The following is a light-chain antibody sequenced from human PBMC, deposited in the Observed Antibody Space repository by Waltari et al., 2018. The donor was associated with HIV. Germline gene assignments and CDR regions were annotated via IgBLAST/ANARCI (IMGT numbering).Light chain of an antibody. CDR3: ATWDDSVSGSV. CDR1: SSNLGSHY. V-gene: IGLV1-47*01. Sequence: QSVLTQPPSTSGTPGQRVTISCSGSSSNLGSHYVYWYRQLPGTAPKIVMYRDDQRPSVVRVRFGGLRSGTSASLASGGLVCEDEADYFCATWDDSVSGSVFGGGTKLTVL. CDR2: RDD. J-gene: IGLJ3*02.